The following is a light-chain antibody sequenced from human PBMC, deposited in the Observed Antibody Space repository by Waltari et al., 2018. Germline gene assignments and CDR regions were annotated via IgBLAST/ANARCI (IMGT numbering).Light chain of an antibody. Sequence: QLVLTQSPSASASLGASVKLTCTLSSGHSSNIIAWLQQQPEKGPRYLMKVNSAGSHSKGDEIPDRFSGSSSGAERYLTISSVQSEDEADYYCQTGGHGTWVFGGGTTLTVL. V-gene: IGLV4-69*01. CDR1: SGHSSNI. J-gene: IGLJ3*02. CDR2: VNSAGSH. CDR3: QTGGHGTWV.